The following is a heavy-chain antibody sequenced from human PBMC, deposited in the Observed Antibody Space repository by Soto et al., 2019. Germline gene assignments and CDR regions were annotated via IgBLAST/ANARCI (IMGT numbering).Heavy chain of an antibody. J-gene: IGHJ3*02. V-gene: IGHV3-7*03. D-gene: IGHD6-19*01. CDR3: ARGWIYSRGWYGAFDI. Sequence: QLVESGGGLVQPGGSLKLSCAASGFTFTMYWMSWVRQAPGKGLEWVANIKQEGSETYYVASVKGRFTISRDNAKKSLYLQMNSLRAEDTAVYYCARGWIYSRGWYGAFDIWGQGTTVTVSS. CDR1: GFTFTMYW. CDR2: IKQEGSET.